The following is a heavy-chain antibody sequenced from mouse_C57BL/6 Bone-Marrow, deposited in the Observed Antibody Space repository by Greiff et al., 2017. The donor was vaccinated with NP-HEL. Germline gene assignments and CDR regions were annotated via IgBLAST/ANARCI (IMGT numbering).Heavy chain of an antibody. V-gene: IGHV1-78*01. J-gene: IGHJ1*03. CDR2: IYPRDGST. D-gene: IGHD2-4*01. Sequence: VKLMESDAELVKPGASVKISCKVSGYTFTDHTIHWMKQRPEQGLEWIGYIYPRDGSTKYNEKFKGKATLTADKSSSTAYMQLNSLTSEDSAVYFCARSGESYYDYPHWYFDVWGTGTTVTVSS. CDR1: GYTFTDHT. CDR3: ARSGESYYDYPHWYFDV.